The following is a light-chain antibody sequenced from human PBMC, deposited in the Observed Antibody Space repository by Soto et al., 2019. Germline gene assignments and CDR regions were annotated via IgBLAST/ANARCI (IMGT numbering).Light chain of an antibody. J-gene: IGLJ3*02. Sequence: QSALTQPPSASGSRGQSVTISCTGTSSDVGGYNYVSWYQQHPGTAPKLMIYEVSKRPSGVPDRFSGSKSGNTASLTVSGLQPEDEADYYCSSYAGSNNLGVFGGGTKLTVL. V-gene: IGLV2-8*01. CDR1: SSDVGGYNY. CDR3: SSYAGSNNLGV. CDR2: EVS.